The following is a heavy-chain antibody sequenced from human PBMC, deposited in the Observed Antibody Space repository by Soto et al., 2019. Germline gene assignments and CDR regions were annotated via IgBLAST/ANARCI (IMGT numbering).Heavy chain of an antibody. Sequence: PGGSLRLSCAASGFTFSSYAMSWVRQAPGKGLEWVSAISGSGGSTYYADSVKGRFTISRDNSKNTLYLQMNSLRAEDTAVYYCAPQPYYYDSSGYISDYWGQGTLVTVSS. CDR2: ISGSGGST. CDR3: APQPYYYDSSGYISDY. D-gene: IGHD3-22*01. CDR1: GFTFSSYA. J-gene: IGHJ4*02. V-gene: IGHV3-23*01.